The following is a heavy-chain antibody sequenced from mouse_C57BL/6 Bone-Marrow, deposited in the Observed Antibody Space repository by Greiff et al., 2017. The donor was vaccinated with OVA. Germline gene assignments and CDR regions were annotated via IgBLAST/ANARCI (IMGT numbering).Heavy chain of an antibody. CDR3: TRSKHSSGYAYAMDY. D-gene: IGHD3-2*02. CDR1: GYTFTSYW. J-gene: IGHJ4*01. CDR2: IYPGNSDT. Sequence: EVQLQQSGTVLARPGASVKMSCKTSGYTFTSYWMHWVKQRPGQGLEWIGAIYPGNSDTSYNQKFKGKAKLTAVTSASTAYMELSSLTNEDSAVYYCTRSKHSSGYAYAMDYWGQGTSVTVSS. V-gene: IGHV1-5*01.